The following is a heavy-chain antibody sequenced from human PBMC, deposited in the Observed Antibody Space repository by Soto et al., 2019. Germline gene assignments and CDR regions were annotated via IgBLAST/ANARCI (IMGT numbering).Heavy chain of an antibody. CDR3: AREVEDTAMVTWGNWFDP. V-gene: IGHV4-59*01. CDR1: GGSISSYY. Sequence: SETLSLTCTVSGGSISSYYWSWTRQPPGKGLEWIGYIYYSGSTNYNPSLKSRVTISVDTSKNQFSLKLSSVTAADTAVYYCAREVEDTAMVTWGNWFDPWGQGTLVTVSS. J-gene: IGHJ5*02. D-gene: IGHD5-18*01. CDR2: IYYSGST.